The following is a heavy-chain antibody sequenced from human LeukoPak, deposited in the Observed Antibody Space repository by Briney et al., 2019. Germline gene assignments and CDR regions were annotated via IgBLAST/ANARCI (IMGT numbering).Heavy chain of an antibody. V-gene: IGHV1-69*13. CDR3: ARTPGYSYGPYGMDV. J-gene: IGHJ6*02. CDR2: FIPIFGSA. D-gene: IGHD5-18*01. Sequence: GASVTVSCTASGGTFSSFAISWVRQAPGQGLEWMGGFIPIFGSAKYAQKFQGRVTITADESTSTAYMELSCLRSEDTAVYYCARTPGYSYGPYGMDVWGQGTTVTVSS. CDR1: GGTFSSFA.